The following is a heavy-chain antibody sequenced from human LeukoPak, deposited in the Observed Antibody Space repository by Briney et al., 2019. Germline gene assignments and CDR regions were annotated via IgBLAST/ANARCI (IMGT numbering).Heavy chain of an antibody. Sequence: GALRLSCAASGFTVSSDYMSWVRQAPGKGLEWVSVIYSGGSTYSAGSVKGRFTISRDNSKNPLYLQMNSLRAEDTAVYYCARGPGYSGYDWFPFDYWGQGTLVTVSS. CDR3: ARGPGYSGYDWFPFDY. CDR1: GFTVSSDY. D-gene: IGHD5-12*01. V-gene: IGHV3-53*01. J-gene: IGHJ4*02. CDR2: IYSGGST.